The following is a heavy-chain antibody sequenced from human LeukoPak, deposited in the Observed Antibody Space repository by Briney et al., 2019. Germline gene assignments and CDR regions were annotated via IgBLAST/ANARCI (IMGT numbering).Heavy chain of an antibody. CDR1: GFTFSSYA. CDR3: AKDRGAFGGVIVFDY. J-gene: IGHJ4*02. Sequence: PGGSLRLSCAASGFTFSSYAMSWVRQAPGKGLEWVSAISGSGGSTYYADSVKGRFTISRDNSKNTLYLQMNSLRAEDTAVYYCAKDRGAFGGVIVFDYWGQGTLVTVSS. CDR2: ISGSGGST. D-gene: IGHD3-16*02. V-gene: IGHV3-23*01.